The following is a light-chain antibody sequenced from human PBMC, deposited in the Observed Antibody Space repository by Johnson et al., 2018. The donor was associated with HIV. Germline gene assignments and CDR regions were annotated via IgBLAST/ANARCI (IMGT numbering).Light chain of an antibody. J-gene: IGLJ1*01. Sequence: QSVLTQPPSVSAAPGQKVTISCSGSSSNIGNNYVSWYRQFPGTAPKLLIYENNKRPSGIPDRFSGSKSGTSATLGITGLQTGDEADYYCATWDSSLSAYVFGPGTKVTIL. V-gene: IGLV1-51*02. CDR3: ATWDSSLSAYV. CDR2: ENN. CDR1: SSNIGNNY.